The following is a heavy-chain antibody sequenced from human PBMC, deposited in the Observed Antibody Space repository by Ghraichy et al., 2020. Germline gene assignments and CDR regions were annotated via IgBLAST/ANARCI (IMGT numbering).Heavy chain of an antibody. CDR2: IRYDGSNK. J-gene: IGHJ4*02. Sequence: SLNISCAASGFTFSSYGMHWVRQAPGKGLEWVAFIRYDGSNKYYADSVKGRFTISRDNSKNTLYLQMNSLRAEDTAVYYCAKDKGAVVVAVYYFDYWGQGTLVTVSS. CDR1: GFTFSSYG. CDR3: AKDKGAVVVAVYYFDY. V-gene: IGHV3-30*02. D-gene: IGHD2-15*01.